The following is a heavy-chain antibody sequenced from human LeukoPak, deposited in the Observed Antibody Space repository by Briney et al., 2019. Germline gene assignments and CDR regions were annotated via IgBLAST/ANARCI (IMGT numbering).Heavy chain of an antibody. CDR2: INPNSGGT. Sequence: ASVKVSCRASGYTFTGYYMHWERQAPGQGLEWMGRINPNSGGTNYAQKFQGRVTMTRDTSISTAYMELSRLRSDDTAVYYCARDKLTITPTSNNWFDPWGQGTLVTVSS. CDR3: ARDKLTITPTSNNWFDP. V-gene: IGHV1-2*06. J-gene: IGHJ5*02. D-gene: IGHD3-3*01. CDR1: GYTFTGYY.